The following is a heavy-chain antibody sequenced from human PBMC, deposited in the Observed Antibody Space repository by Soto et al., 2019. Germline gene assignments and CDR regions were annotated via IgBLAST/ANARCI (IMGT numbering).Heavy chain of an antibody. CDR3: ARSITIFGVVALHEDYYYGMDV. CDR1: GGTFSSYA. CDR2: IIPIFGTA. V-gene: IGHV1-69*01. J-gene: IGHJ6*02. D-gene: IGHD3-3*01. Sequence: QVQLVQSGAEVKKPGSSVKVSCKASGGTFSSYAISWVRQAPGQGLEWMGGIIPIFGTANYAQKFQGRVTITADESTSKDYMELRSLRPEDTAVYYCARSITIFGVVALHEDYYYGMDVWGQGTTVTVSS.